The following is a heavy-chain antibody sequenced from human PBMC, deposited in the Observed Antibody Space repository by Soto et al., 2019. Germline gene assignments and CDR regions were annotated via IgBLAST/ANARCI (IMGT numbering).Heavy chain of an antibody. Sequence: QVKLQESGPGLATPSGTLSLTCAVSGVSISSGNWWTWVRQTPQRGLEYIGEIFHDGTANYYPSFEIRLAISVDTSKNQFSLKLTSVTAADTAIYFWARLVYDTRLNYMYFDFWGQGALVTVSS. D-gene: IGHD2-8*01. J-gene: IGHJ4*02. CDR2: IFHDGTA. CDR1: GVSISSGNW. CDR3: ARLVYDTRLNYMYFDF. V-gene: IGHV4-4*02.